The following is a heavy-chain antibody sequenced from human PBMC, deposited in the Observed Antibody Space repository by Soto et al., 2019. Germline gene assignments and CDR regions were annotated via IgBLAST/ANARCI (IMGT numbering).Heavy chain of an antibody. V-gene: IGHV1-69*01. CDR1: GGTFSSYA. J-gene: IGHJ6*02. CDR3: PRSQGSSTSLEIYYYYYYGMDV. D-gene: IGHD2-2*01. CDR2: IIPISGTA. Sequence: QVQLVQSGAEVKKPGSSVKVSCKASGGTFSSYAISWVRQAPRQGLEWMGGIIPISGTANYAEKFQGGVTITADEFTSTAYMELSSLRSADTAVYYCPRSQGSSTSLEIYYYYYYGMDVWGQGTTVTVSS.